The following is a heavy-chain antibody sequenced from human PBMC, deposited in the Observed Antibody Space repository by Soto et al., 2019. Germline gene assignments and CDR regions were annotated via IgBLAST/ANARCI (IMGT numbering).Heavy chain of an antibody. V-gene: IGHV3-21*01. J-gene: IGHJ5*02. CDR3: ARDGEYSSPRGWWFDP. CDR2: ISSSSSYI. CDR1: GFTFSSYS. D-gene: IGHD6-6*01. Sequence: GGSLRLSCAASGFTFSSYSMNWVRQAPGKGLEWVSSISSSSSYIYYADSVKGRFTISRDNAKNSLYLQMNSLRAEDTAVYYCARDGEYSSPRGWWFDPWGQGTLVTVSS.